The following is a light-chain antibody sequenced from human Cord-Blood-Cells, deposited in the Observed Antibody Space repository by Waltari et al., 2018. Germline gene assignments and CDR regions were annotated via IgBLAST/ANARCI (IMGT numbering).Light chain of an antibody. CDR2: AAS. V-gene: IGKV1-27*01. Sequence: DIQMTQSPSSLSAAVGDRVTITCRASQGISNDLAWYQQKPGKVPKLLIYAASTLQSGVPSRFSGSGSVTDFTLTISSLQPEDVATYYCQNYNSAPGTFGQGTKVEIK. CDR3: QNYNSAPGT. J-gene: IGKJ1*01. CDR1: QGISND.